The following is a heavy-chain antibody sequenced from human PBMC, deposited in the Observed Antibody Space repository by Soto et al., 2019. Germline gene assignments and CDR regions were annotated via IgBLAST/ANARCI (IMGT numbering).Heavy chain of an antibody. CDR2: INHSGST. CDR1: GGSFSGYY. V-gene: IGHV4-34*01. D-gene: IGHD3-22*01. CDR3: AGTVHYYDSSGESGMDV. J-gene: IGHJ6*02. Sequence: PSETLSLTCAVYGGSFSGYYWSWIRQPPGKGLEWIGEINHSGSTNYNPSLKSRVTISVDTSKNQFSLKLSSVTAADTAVYYCAGTVHYYDSSGESGMDVWGQGTTVTVSS.